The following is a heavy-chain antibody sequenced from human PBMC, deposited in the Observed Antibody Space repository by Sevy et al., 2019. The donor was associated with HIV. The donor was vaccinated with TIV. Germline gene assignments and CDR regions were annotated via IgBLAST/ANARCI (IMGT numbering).Heavy chain of an antibody. CDR2: ISYDGSNK. J-gene: IGHJ4*02. CDR1: GFTFSSYA. V-gene: IGHV3-30-3*01. Sequence: GGSLRLSCAASGFTFSSYAMHWVRQAPGKGLEWVAVISYDGSNKYYADSVKGRFTISRDNSKNTLYLQMNSLSAEDTAVYYCARDRRITMITYYFDYWGQGTLVTVSS. D-gene: IGHD3-22*01. CDR3: ARDRRITMITYYFDY.